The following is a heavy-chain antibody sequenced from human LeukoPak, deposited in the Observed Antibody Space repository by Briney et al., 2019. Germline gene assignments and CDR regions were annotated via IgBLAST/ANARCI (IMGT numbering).Heavy chain of an antibody. V-gene: IGHV3-30*03. CDR3: ARGYSSSWLGYFDY. Sequence: PGGSLRLSCAASGFTFSSYGIHWVRQAPGKGLEWVVVVSSDGSIKYYADSVKGRFTISRDTSKNTVYLQMNSLGAEDTAFYYCARGYSSSWLGYFDYWGQGTLVTVSS. J-gene: IGHJ4*02. D-gene: IGHD6-13*01. CDR2: VSSDGSIK. CDR1: GFTFSSYG.